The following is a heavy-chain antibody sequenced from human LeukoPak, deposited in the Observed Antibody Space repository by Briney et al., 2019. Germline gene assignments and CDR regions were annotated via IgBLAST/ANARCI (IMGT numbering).Heavy chain of an antibody. Sequence: SETLSLTCTVSGYSISSGYYWGWIRQPPGKGLEWIGSIYHSGSTYYNPSLKSRVTISVDTSKNQFSLKLSSVTAADTAVYYCASSQTGTTLDYWGQGTLVTVSS. V-gene: IGHV4-38-2*02. CDR1: GYSISSGYY. CDR2: IYHSGST. J-gene: IGHJ4*02. CDR3: ASSQTGTTLDY. D-gene: IGHD1-1*01.